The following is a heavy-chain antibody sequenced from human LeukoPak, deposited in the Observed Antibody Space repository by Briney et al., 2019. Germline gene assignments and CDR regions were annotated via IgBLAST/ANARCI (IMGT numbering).Heavy chain of an antibody. CDR2: ISGYNYNA. CDR1: GYTFASYG. Sequence: GASVKVSCKASGYTFASYGISWLRQAPGQGLEWVGWISGYNYNAKYAQKFQGRVTMTTDTSTSTAYMELRSLRSDDTAVYYCTTDSYDSSGYYRDYWGQGTLVTVSS. J-gene: IGHJ4*02. V-gene: IGHV1-18*01. CDR3: TTDSYDSSGYYRDY. D-gene: IGHD3-22*01.